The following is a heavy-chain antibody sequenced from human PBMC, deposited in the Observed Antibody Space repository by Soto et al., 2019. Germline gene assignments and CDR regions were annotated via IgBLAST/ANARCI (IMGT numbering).Heavy chain of an antibody. CDR1: GYSFTSYW. V-gene: IGHV5-10-1*01. D-gene: IGHD5-18*01. CDR2: IDPSDSYT. Sequence: PGESLKISCKGSGYSFTSYWISWVRQMPGKGLEWMGRIDPSDSYTNYSPSFQGHVTISADKSISTAYLQWSSLKASDTAMYYCARLDPRLWPYYYYGMDVWGQGTTVTVSS. J-gene: IGHJ6*02. CDR3: ARLDPRLWPYYYYGMDV.